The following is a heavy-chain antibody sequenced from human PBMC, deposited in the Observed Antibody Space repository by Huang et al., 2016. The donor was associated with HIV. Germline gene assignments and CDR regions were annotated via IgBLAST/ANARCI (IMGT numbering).Heavy chain of an antibody. CDR1: GGPFNNSY. J-gene: IGHJ6*02. D-gene: IGHD3-3*01. Sequence: QVQLQQWGAGVLKPSETLSLTCAVYGGPFNNSYWSWVRPLTGGVLECLWWGLGGVGESSHMGGAQYKPSLKSRVSISIDPSKKQFSLRLTSVTAADTAVYYGARVPTPSYYDFWSISPSHEDVYYYNMDVWGQGTTVIVSS. CDR3: ARVPTPSYYDFWSISPSHEDVYYYNMDV. V-gene: IGHV4-34*02. CDR2: SSHMGGA.